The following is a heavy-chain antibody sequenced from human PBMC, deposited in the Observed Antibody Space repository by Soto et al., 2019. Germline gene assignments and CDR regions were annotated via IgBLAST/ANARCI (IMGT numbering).Heavy chain of an antibody. D-gene: IGHD3-9*01. CDR1: GYTFTSYG. J-gene: IGHJ4*02. V-gene: IGHV1-18*01. Sequence: ASVKVSCKASGYTFTSYGISWVRQAPGQGLEWMGWISAYNGNTNYAQKLQGRVTMTKDTSTSTAYMELRSLRSDDTAVYYCARTEQGYYDILTGYYFFDYWGQGTLVTVSS. CDR3: ARTEQGYYDILTGYYFFDY. CDR2: ISAYNGNT.